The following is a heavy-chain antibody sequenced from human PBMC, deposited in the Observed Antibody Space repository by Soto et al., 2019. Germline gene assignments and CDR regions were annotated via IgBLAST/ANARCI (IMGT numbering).Heavy chain of an antibody. CDR1: GFTFSSYG. CDR3: AKIGHYDFWRSSGMDV. Sequence: QVQLVESGGGVVQPGRSLRLSCAASGFTFSSYGMHWVRQAPGKGLEWVAVISYDGSNKDYADSVKGRFTISRDNSKNTLYLQMNSLRAEDTAVYYCAKIGHYDFWRSSGMDVWGQGTTVTVSS. V-gene: IGHV3-30*18. CDR2: ISYDGSNK. J-gene: IGHJ6*02. D-gene: IGHD3-3*01.